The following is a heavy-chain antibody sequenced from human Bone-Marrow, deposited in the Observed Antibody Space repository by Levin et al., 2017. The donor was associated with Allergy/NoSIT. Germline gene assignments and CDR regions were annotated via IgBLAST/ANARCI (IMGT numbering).Heavy chain of an antibody. Sequence: PGGSLRLSCEGSGFIFDNHALHWVRQRPGRGLEWVSGISWNSHTVDYAASVRGRFSISRDNAKSSLHLEMNTLRPEDTALYYCVKAFCPEGICPFDSWGQGMLVSVSS. CDR3: VKAFCPEGICPFDS. V-gene: IGHV3-9*01. D-gene: IGHD3-3*02. CDR2: ISWNSHTV. J-gene: IGHJ4*02. CDR1: GFIFDNHA.